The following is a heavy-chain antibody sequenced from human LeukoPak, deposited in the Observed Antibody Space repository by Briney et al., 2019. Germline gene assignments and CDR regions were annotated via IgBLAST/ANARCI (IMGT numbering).Heavy chain of an antibody. CDR2: IYYSGST. V-gene: IGHV4-59*01. CDR3: ARDSSGYYRSDY. D-gene: IGHD3-22*01. Sequence: PSETLSLTCTVSGGSLSGYYWSWFRQPPGKALEWIGYIYYSGSTNYNPSLKSRVTISVDTSKNQFSLKLSSVTAADTAVYYCARDSSGYYRSDYWGQGTLVTVSS. J-gene: IGHJ4*02. CDR1: GGSLSGYY.